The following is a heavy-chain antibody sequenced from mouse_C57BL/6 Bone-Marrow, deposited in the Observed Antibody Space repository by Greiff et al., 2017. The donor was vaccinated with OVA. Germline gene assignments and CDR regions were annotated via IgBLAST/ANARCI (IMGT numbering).Heavy chain of an antibody. V-gene: IGHV7-3*01. J-gene: IGHJ4*01. D-gene: IGHD2-2*01. CDR2: IRNKANGYTT. CDR3: ARYWGYPYYAMDY. Sequence: EVKLVESGGGLVQPGGSLSLSCAASGFTFTDYYMSWVRQPPGKALEWLGFIRNKANGYTTEYSASVKGRFTISRDNSQSILYLQMNALRAEDSATYYCARYWGYPYYAMDYWGQGTSVTVSS. CDR1: GFTFTDYY.